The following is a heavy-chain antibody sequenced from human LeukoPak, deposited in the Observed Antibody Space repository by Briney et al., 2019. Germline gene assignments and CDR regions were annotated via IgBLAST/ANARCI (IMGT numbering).Heavy chain of an antibody. CDR3: ARAPVRGGSYSY. Sequence: PGGSLRLSCAASGFTFDDYGMSWVRQAPGKGLEWVANIKQDGSEKYYVDSVKGRFTISRDNAKNSLYLQMNSLRAEDTAVYYCARAPVRGGSYSYWGQGTLVTVSS. D-gene: IGHD1-26*01. V-gene: IGHV3-7*01. CDR1: GFTFDDYG. J-gene: IGHJ4*02. CDR2: IKQDGSEK.